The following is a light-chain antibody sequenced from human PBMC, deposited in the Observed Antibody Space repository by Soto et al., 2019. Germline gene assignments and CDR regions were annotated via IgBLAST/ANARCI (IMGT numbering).Light chain of an antibody. CDR1: QGISNY. Sequence: DIQMTQSPSSLSASVGDRVTITCRASQGISNYLAWYRQKPGEVPKLLIYGVSTLQSGVPSRFSGSGSGTDFTLTISSLQPEDVATYYCQKYNSAPYTFGQGTKLEIK. CDR3: QKYNSAPYT. J-gene: IGKJ2*01. V-gene: IGKV1-27*01. CDR2: GVS.